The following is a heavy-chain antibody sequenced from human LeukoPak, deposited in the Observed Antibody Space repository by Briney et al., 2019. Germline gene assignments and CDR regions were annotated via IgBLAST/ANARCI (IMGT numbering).Heavy chain of an antibody. V-gene: IGHV4-34*01. D-gene: IGHD2-2*01. CDR2: INHSGST. Sequence: SETLSLTWAVYGGSFSGYYWSWIRQPPGKGLEWIGEINHSGSTNYNPSLKSRVTISVDTSKNQFSLKLSSVTAADTAVYYCARGPVPAAKVSWFDPWGQGTLVTVSS. J-gene: IGHJ5*02. CDR3: ARGPVPAAKVSWFDP. CDR1: GGSFSGYY.